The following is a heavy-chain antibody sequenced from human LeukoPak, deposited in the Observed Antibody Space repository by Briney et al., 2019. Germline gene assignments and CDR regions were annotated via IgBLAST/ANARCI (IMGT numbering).Heavy chain of an antibody. J-gene: IGHJ4*02. CDR2: IWYDGSNK. Sequence: PGGSLRLSCAASGFTFSSYGMHWVRQAPGKGLEWVAVIWYDGSNKYYADSVKGRFTISRDNSKNTLYLQMNSLRAEDTAVYYCARDARIAVAFDYWGQGTLVTVSS. CDR3: ARDARIAVAFDY. V-gene: IGHV3-33*08. CDR1: GFTFSSYG. D-gene: IGHD6-19*01.